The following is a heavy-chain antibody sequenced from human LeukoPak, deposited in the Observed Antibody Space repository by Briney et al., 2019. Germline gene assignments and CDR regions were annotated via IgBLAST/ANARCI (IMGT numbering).Heavy chain of an antibody. CDR3: ARTGYSSG. CDR2: IYYSGST. CDR1: GGSISGSSYY. Sequence: SETLSLTCTVSGGSISGSSYYWGWIRQPPGKGLEWIGSIYYSGSTYYKLSLKSRVTISVDTSKNQFSLKLSSVTAADTAVYYCARTGYSSGWGQGTLVTVSS. J-gene: IGHJ4*02. V-gene: IGHV4-39*07. D-gene: IGHD6-19*01.